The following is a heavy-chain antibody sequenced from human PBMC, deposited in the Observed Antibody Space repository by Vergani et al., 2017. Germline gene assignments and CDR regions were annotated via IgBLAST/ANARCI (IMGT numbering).Heavy chain of an antibody. J-gene: IGHJ6*02. D-gene: IGHD2-15*01. V-gene: IGHV3-23*01. Sequence: EVQLLESGGGLVQPGGSLRLSCGAPGFTFSSYAMTWVRQAPGKGLEWVSAISGSGGNTFYTDSVKGWFTISRDNSKDTLYLQMNSLRVEDTAIYYCAKARDPNCKGGNCYSYYYGLDLWGQGTTVTVSS. CDR2: ISGSGGNT. CDR1: GFTFSSYA. CDR3: AKARDPNCKGGNCYSYYYGLDL.